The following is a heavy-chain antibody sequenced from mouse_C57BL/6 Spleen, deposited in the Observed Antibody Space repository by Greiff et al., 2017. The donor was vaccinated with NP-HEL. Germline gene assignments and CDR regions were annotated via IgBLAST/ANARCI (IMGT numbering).Heavy chain of an antibody. CDR1: GYAFSSSW. CDR2: IYPGDGDT. Sequence: VQLQQSGPELVKPGASVKISCKASGYAFSSSWMNWVKQRPGKGLEWIGRIYPGDGDTNYNGKFKGKATLTADKSSSTAYMQLSSLTSEDSAVYFCARVDYYGSSFYYFDYWGQGTTLTVSS. J-gene: IGHJ2*01. V-gene: IGHV1-82*01. D-gene: IGHD1-1*01. CDR3: ARVDYYGSSFYYFDY.